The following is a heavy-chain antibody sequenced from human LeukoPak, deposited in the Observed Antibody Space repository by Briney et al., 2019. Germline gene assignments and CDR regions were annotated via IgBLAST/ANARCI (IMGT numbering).Heavy chain of an antibody. J-gene: IGHJ4*02. V-gene: IGHV1-46*01. Sequence: ASVKVSCKASGYTFTSYYIHWVRQAPGQGLEWMRIINPNGGSTSHAQKFQGRVTMTRDTSTSTVYMELSSLRSEDTAIFYCARSGDGYNPHFPLWGQGTLVTVSS. CDR2: INPNGGST. CDR3: ARSGDGYNPHFPL. CDR1: GYTFTSYY. D-gene: IGHD5-24*01.